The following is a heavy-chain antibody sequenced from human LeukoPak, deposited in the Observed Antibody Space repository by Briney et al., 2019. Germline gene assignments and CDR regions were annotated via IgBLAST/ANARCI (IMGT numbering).Heavy chain of an antibody. V-gene: IGHV3-7*01. CDR2: IKQDGSEK. Sequence: PGGSLRLSCAASGFTFSSYWMSWVRQAPGKGLEWVANIKQDGSEKYYVDSVKGRFTISRDNAKNSLYLQMNSLRAEDTAVYYCAREATYFGFWGGQSEDAFDIWGQGTMVTVSS. J-gene: IGHJ3*02. CDR1: GFTFSSYW. D-gene: IGHD3-3*01. CDR3: AREATYFGFWGGQSEDAFDI.